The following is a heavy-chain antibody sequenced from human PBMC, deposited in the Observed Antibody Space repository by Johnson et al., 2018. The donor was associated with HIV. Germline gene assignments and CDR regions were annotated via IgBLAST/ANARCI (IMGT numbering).Heavy chain of an antibody. Sequence: QVQLVESGGGVVQPGRSLRLSCAASGFTFSSYGMHWVRQAPGKGLEWVAVIWYDGSNKYYADSVKGRFTISRDNSKNTLYLQVNSLKTEDTAVYYCARSPASRVGDSFAFDIWGQGTMVTVSS. V-gene: IGHV3-30*19. CDR1: GFTFSSYG. D-gene: IGHD2-21*02. J-gene: IGHJ3*02. CDR3: ARSPASRVGDSFAFDI. CDR2: IWYDGSNK.